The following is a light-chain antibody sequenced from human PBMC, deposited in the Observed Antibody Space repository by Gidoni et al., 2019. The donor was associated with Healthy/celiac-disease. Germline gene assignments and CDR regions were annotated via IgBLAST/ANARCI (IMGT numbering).Light chain of an antibody. CDR2: AAS. CDR1: QSISSY. V-gene: IGKV1-39*01. Sequence: DIQMTQSPSSLSASVGDRVTITCRASQSISSYLNWYQQKPGKAPKLLIYAASSLQSGVPSRFSGSGSGTDFTLTISSLQPEDFATYYCQLSYSTFPFTFGPGTKVDIK. J-gene: IGKJ3*01. CDR3: QLSYSTFPFT.